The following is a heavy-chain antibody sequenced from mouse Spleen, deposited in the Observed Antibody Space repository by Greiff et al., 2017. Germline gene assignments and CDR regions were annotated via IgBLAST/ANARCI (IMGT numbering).Heavy chain of an antibody. V-gene: IGHV5-6*01. CDR2: ISSGGSYT. D-gene: IGHD1-1*01. CDR1: GFTFSSYG. CDR3: ASITTVVADYAMDY. J-gene: IGHJ4*01. Sequence: EVKLVESGGDLVKPGGSLKLSCAVSGFTFSSYGMSWVRQTPDKRLEWVATISSGGSYTYYPDSVKGRFTIYRDNAKNILYLQISSLKSEDRAMYYCASITTVVADYAMDYWGQGTSVTVSS.